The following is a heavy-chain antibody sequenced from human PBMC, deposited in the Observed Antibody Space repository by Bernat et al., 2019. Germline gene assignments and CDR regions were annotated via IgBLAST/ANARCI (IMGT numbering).Heavy chain of an antibody. V-gene: IGHV4-61*01. CDR3: ARAIIAVAGITYYFDY. CDR1: GGSVSSGSYY. Sequence: QVQLQESGPGLVKPSETLSLTCTVSGGSVSSGSYYWSWIRQPPGKGLEWIGYIYYSGSTNYNPSLKSRVTISVDTSKNQFSLKLGSVTAADTAVYYCARAIIAVAGITYYFDYWGQGTLVTVSS. D-gene: IGHD6-19*01. CDR2: IYYSGST. J-gene: IGHJ4*02.